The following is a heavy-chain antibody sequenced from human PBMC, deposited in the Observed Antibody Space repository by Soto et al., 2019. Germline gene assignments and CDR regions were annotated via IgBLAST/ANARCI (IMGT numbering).Heavy chain of an antibody. CDR2: ISYDGSNK. CDR3: AKVAATRYSSGWYSTYYYYGLDV. D-gene: IGHD6-19*01. V-gene: IGHV3-30*18. CDR1: GFTFSSYG. J-gene: IGHJ6*02. Sequence: QVQLVESGGGVVQPGRSLRLSCAASGFTFSSYGMHWVRQAPGKGLEWVAVISYDGSNKYYAHSVKGRSTISRDNSKNTLYLQMNSLRAEDTAVYYCAKVAATRYSSGWYSTYYYYGLDVWGQGTTVTVSS.